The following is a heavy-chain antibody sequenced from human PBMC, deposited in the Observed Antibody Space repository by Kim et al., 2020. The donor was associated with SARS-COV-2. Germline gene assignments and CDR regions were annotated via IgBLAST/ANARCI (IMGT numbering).Heavy chain of an antibody. D-gene: IGHD2-21*01. J-gene: IGHJ6*02. Sequence: GGSLRLSCAASGFTFSDYWMTWVRQAPGKGLEWVANIRDDGTEKNYVGSVRGRFTISRDNAENSLFLQMNSLRVEDTALYYCHAYRDGVDVWGQGTTVTVSS. V-gene: IGHV3-7*03. CDR1: GFTFSDYW. CDR2: IRDDGTEK. CDR3: HAYRDGVDV.